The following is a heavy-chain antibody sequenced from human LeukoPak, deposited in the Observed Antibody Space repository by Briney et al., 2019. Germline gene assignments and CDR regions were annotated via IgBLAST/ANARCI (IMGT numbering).Heavy chain of an antibody. D-gene: IGHD3-10*01. CDR1: GYTFISYD. V-gene: IGHV1-2*04. Sequence: ASVNVSCKASGYTFISYDIHWVRQAPGQGLEWMGWINPNSGGTNYAQKFQGWVTMTRDTSISTAYMELSRLRSDDTAVYYCARGREQFGGSGSYNAFDIWGQGTMVTVSS. J-gene: IGHJ3*02. CDR3: ARGREQFGGSGSYNAFDI. CDR2: INPNSGGT.